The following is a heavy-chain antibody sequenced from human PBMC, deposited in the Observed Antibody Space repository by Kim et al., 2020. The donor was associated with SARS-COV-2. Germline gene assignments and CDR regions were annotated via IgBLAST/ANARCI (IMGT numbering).Heavy chain of an antibody. CDR1: GFSFSTYA. CDR3: ARVVYSSGWYFFDY. CDR2: ISTDGAMT. V-gene: IGHV3-64*02. D-gene: IGHD6-19*01. Sequence: GGSLRLSCAASGFSFSTYAIHWVRQTPGKGLEYVSAISTDGAMTKYADSVKGRLTVSRDNSKNTLYLQMGSLRPEDTAVYYCARVVYSSGWYFFDYWGQG. J-gene: IGHJ4*02.